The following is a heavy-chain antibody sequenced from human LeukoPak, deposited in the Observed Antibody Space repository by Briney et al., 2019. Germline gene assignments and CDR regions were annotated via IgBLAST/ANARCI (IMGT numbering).Heavy chain of an antibody. CDR2: IYTSGST. CDR1: GGSISGYY. CDR3: ARVDVFGVVSSDYYYYYMDV. Sequence: SETLSLACSVSGGSISGYYWSWIRQPAGEGLEWIGRIYTSGSTNYNPSLKSRVTMSVDTSKNQFSLKLSYVTAADTAVYYCARVDVFGVVSSDYYYYYMDVWGKGTTVTVSS. D-gene: IGHD3-3*01. V-gene: IGHV4-4*07. J-gene: IGHJ6*03.